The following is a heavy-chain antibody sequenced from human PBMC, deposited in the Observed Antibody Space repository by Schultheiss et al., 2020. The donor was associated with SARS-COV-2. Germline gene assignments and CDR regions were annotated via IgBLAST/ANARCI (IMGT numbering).Heavy chain of an antibody. V-gene: IGHV3-49*04. J-gene: IGHJ6*02. CDR3: TRDDSTYGMDV. CDR1: GFTFSSYA. CDR2: IRSKAYGGTT. Sequence: SCAASGFTFSSYAMSWVRQAPGKGLEWVGFIRSKAYGGTTEYAASVKGRFTISRDDSKSIAYLQMNSLKTEDTAVYYCTRDDSTYGMDVWGQGTTVTVSS. D-gene: IGHD2/OR15-2a*01.